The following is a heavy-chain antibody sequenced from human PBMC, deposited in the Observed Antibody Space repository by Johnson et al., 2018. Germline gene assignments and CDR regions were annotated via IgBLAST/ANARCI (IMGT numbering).Heavy chain of an antibody. J-gene: IGHJ4*02. Sequence: QVQLVESGPGLVKPSETLSLTCTVSGDSISSYYWSWIRQPPGKGLEWIGSIYYSGSTNYNPSLKSRVTISGDTYKNQFSLKLNSVTTADTAVYYCARGPRSSGYSHGFDYWGQGTLVTVSS. V-gene: IGHV4-59*01. CDR3: ARGPRSSGYSHGFDY. CDR1: GDSISSYY. D-gene: IGHD3-22*01. CDR2: IYYSGST.